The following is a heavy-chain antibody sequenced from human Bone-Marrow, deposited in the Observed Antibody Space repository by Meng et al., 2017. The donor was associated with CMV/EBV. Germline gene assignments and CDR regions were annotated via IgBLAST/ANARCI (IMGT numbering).Heavy chain of an antibody. CDR1: GFTFDDYG. D-gene: IGHD1-26*01. CDR2: INWNGGST. CDR3: ASIPIVGATIDY. J-gene: IGHJ4*02. Sequence: GESLKISCAASGFTFDDYGMSWVRQAPGKGLEWVSGINWNGGSTGYADSVKGRFTISRDNAKNTLYLQMNSLRAEDTAVYYCASIPIVGATIDYWGQGTLVTVSS. V-gene: IGHV3-20*04.